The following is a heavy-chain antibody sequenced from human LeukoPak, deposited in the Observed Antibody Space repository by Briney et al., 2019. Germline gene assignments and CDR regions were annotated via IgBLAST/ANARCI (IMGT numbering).Heavy chain of an antibody. J-gene: IGHJ4*02. CDR2: INHSGST. V-gene: IGHV4-30-4*08. D-gene: IGHD2-15*01. CDR3: ARGFRKYCSGGSCYQFHGRHYYDSSGYYY. CDR1: GGSISSGDYY. Sequence: PSQTLSLTCTVSGGSISSGDYYWSWIRQPPGKGLEWIGEINHSGSTNYNPSLKSRVTISVDTSKNQFSLKLSSVTAADTAVYYCARGFRKYCSGGSCYQFHGRHYYDSSGYYYWGQGTLVTVSS.